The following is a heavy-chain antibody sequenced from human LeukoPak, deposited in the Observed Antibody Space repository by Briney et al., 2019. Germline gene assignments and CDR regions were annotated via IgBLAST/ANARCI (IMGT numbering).Heavy chain of an antibody. J-gene: IGHJ4*02. Sequence: GGSLRLSCAASGVTFSSYAMSWVRQAPGKGLEWVSGISTSGGSTSYADSVKGRFTISRDNPRNTLYMQMNSLRAEDTALYYCAIMHPYYDGSGYWVQWGQGTLVTVSS. CDR1: GVTFSSYA. V-gene: IGHV3-23*01. CDR2: ISTSGGST. CDR3: AIMHPYYDGSGYWVQ. D-gene: IGHD3-22*01.